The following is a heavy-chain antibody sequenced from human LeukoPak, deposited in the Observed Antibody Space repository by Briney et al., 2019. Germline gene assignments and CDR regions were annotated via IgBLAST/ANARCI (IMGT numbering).Heavy chain of an antibody. CDR2: ISSSGSTI. CDR3: ARVPTVVPTPTDY. CDR1: GFIFSDYY. Sequence: GGSLRLSCAASGFIFSDYYMSWIRRAPRKGLEWVSYISSSGSTIYYADSVKGRFTISRDNAKNSLYLQMNSLRAEDTAVYYCARVPTVVPTPTDYWGQGTLVTVSS. V-gene: IGHV3-11*04. D-gene: IGHD4-23*01. J-gene: IGHJ4*02.